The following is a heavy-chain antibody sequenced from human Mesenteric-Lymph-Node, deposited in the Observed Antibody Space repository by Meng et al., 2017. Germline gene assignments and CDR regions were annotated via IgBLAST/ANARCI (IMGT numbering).Heavy chain of an antibody. D-gene: IGHD6-13*01. J-gene: IGHJ2*01. Sequence: EVQLVESGGGLVKPGESLRLSCVASGFTFSSYSMTWVRQAPGKGLEWVSSISTSTSIYYADSAKGRFTISRDNAKNSLFLQMNSLRAEDTAVYYCARGVAPAGMLYWYFDLWGRGTLVTVSS. V-gene: IGHV3-21*01. CDR1: GFTFSSYS. CDR2: ISTSTSI. CDR3: ARGVAPAGMLYWYFDL.